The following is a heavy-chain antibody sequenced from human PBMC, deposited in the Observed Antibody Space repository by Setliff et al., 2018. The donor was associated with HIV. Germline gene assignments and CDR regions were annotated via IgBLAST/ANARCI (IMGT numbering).Heavy chain of an antibody. D-gene: IGHD4-17*01. CDR1: GGSISSGSYY. CDR2: TYTSGNT. Sequence: TSETLSLTCTVSGGSISSGSYYWSWIRQPAGKGLEWIGHTYTSGNTNHNPSLKSRVTISVDTSENQFSLKLSSVTAADTAVYYCARGNSRRLRVHYYYYYMDVWGKGTTVTVSS. J-gene: IGHJ6*03. V-gene: IGHV4-61*09. CDR3: ARGNSRRLRVHYYYYYMDV.